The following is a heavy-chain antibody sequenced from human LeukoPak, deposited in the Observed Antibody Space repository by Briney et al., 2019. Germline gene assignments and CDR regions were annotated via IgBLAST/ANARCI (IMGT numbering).Heavy chain of an antibody. Sequence: PSETLSLTCTVSGSSISSYYWSWIRQPPGKGLEWIGYIYYSGSTNYNPSLKSRVTISVDTSKNQFSLKLSSVTAADTAVYYCARDSSPYYFDYWGQGTLVTVSS. CDR3: ARDSSPYYFDY. CDR2: IYYSGST. V-gene: IGHV4-59*01. J-gene: IGHJ4*02. CDR1: GSSISSYY. D-gene: IGHD6-6*01.